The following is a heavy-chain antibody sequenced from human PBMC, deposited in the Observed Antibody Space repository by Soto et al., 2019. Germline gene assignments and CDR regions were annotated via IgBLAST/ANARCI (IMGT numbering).Heavy chain of an antibody. J-gene: IGHJ6*02. Sequence: ILSCAASGFTFSSYGMHWVRQAPGKGLEWAAVISYDGSNKYYADSVKGRFTISRDNSKNTLYLQMNSLRAEDTAVYYCAKSGDFWSGYYNYYYYYGMAVWGQGTTVTVSS. V-gene: IGHV3-30*18. CDR3: AKSGDFWSGYYNYYYYYGMAV. CDR1: GFTFSSYG. CDR2: ISYDGSNK. D-gene: IGHD3-3*01.